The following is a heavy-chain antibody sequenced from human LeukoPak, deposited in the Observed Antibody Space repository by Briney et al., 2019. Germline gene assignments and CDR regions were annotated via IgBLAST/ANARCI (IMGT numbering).Heavy chain of an antibody. J-gene: IGHJ5*02. CDR3: ARAADPGTEKNWFDP. Sequence: SETLSLTCTVSGGSLSSSSYYWGWIRQPPGKGLEWIGEINHSGSTNYNPSLKSRVTISVDTSKNQFSLKLSSVTAADTAVYYCARAADPGTEKNWFDPWGQGTLVTVSS. V-gene: IGHV4-39*07. D-gene: IGHD1-1*01. CDR1: GGSLSSSSYY. CDR2: INHSGST.